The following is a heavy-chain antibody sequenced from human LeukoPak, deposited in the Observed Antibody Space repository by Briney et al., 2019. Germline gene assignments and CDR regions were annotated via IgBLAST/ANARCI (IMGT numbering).Heavy chain of an antibody. J-gene: IGHJ4*02. CDR2: ISYDGSNK. CDR3: AQRY. Sequence: PGGSLRLSCAASGFTFSSYAMHWVRQAPGKGLEWVGVISYDGSNKYYAASVKGRSTISRDNSKNMLHLQMNSLRAEAAVVYYCAQRYWGQRAL. CDR1: GFTFSSYA. V-gene: IGHV3-30*04.